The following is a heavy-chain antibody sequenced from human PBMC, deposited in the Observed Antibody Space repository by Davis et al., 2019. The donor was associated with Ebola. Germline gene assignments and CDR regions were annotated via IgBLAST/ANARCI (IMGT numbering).Heavy chain of an antibody. CDR3: ARAQFPTTSDH. D-gene: IGHD1-1*01. Sequence: AASVTVSCQASGYTFTSYGISWARQAPGQGLEWMGWISAYNGNTNYAQKLQGRVTMTTDTSTSTAYMELRSLRSDDTAVYYCARAQFPTTSDHWGQGTLVTVSS. V-gene: IGHV1-18*01. CDR1: GYTFTSYG. CDR2: ISAYNGNT. J-gene: IGHJ4*02.